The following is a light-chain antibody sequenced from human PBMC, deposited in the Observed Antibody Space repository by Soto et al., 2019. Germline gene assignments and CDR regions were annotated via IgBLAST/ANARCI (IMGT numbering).Light chain of an antibody. CDR3: QQYGSSPPYT. V-gene: IGKV3-20*01. Sequence: EIVLTQSPGTLSLSPGDTATLSCRASQSVRSGYLAWYQQKPGQAPRLLIYVASSRATGIPDRFSGSGSETDFTLTISRLEPGDFAVYYCQQYGSSPPYTFGQGTKLEIK. J-gene: IGKJ2*01. CDR1: QSVRSGY. CDR2: VAS.